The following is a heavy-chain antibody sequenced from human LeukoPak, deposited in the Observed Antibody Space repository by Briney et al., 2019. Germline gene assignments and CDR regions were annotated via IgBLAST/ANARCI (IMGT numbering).Heavy chain of an antibody. Sequence: GGSLRLSCAASGFTFSSYAMSWVRQAPGKGLEWVSAISGSGGSTYYADSVKGRFTISRDNSKNTLYLQMNSLRAEDTAVYYCAKDLSPGYYYYDMDVWGQGTTVTVSS. V-gene: IGHV3-23*01. D-gene: IGHD2/OR15-2a*01. J-gene: IGHJ6*02. CDR1: GFTFSSYA. CDR3: AKDLSPGYYYYDMDV. CDR2: ISGSGGST.